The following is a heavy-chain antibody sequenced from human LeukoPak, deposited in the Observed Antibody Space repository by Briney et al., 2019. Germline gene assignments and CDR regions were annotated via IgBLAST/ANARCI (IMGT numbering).Heavy chain of an antibody. Sequence: ASVKVSCKASGYTFTSYYMHWVRQTPGKGLEWMGGFDPEAGETIYAQKFQGRVTMTEDTSTDTAYMELSSLRSEDTAEFYCATWAGAVIVDKNGGVYWGQGTLVTVSS. V-gene: IGHV1-24*01. J-gene: IGHJ4*02. CDR3: ATWAGAVIVDKNGGVY. CDR1: GYTFTSYY. D-gene: IGHD3-22*01. CDR2: FDPEAGET.